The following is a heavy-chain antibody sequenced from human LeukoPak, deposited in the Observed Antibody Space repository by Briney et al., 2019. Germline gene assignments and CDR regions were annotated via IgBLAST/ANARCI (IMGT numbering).Heavy chain of an antibody. CDR1: GFTFSSYA. D-gene: IGHD3-9*01. CDR3: ARSIYDILTGYYNVPWNDAFDI. Sequence: PGGSLRLSCAASGFTFSSYAMSWVRQAPGKGLEWVSSISGSGGSTYYADSVKGRFSISRDNSKNTLYLQMNSLRAEDTAVYYCARSIYDILTGYYNVPWNDAFDIWGQGTMVTVSS. CDR2: ISGSGGST. V-gene: IGHV3-23*01. J-gene: IGHJ3*02.